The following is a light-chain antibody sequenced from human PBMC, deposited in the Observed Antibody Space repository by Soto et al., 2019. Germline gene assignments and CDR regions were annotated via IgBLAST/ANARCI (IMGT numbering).Light chain of an antibody. V-gene: IGKV1-39*01. Sequence: DIQVTQSPSSLSASVGDRVTITCRASQNINNYLNWYQQKPGKAPKLLIYAASSLQSGVPSRFSGSGSGTDFTLTISSLQPEDFATYYCQQSFSTLWTFGQGTRWISN. CDR3: QQSFSTLWT. CDR1: QNINNY. CDR2: AAS. J-gene: IGKJ1*01.